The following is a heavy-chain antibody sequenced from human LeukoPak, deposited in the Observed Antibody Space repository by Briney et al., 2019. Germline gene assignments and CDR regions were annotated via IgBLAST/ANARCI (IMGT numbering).Heavy chain of an antibody. CDR2: ISGGGGST. J-gene: IGHJ4*02. D-gene: IGHD2-21*02. Sequence: GGSLRLSCAASGFTSSSSAMSWVRDALRERLEWGSPISGGGGSTYSADSVKGRFTISTDNSKKTLYLQMNTPRAASTALYSSSKFPFSCGGDCYAHFDYWGQGTLVTVSS. V-gene: IGHV3-23*01. CDR1: GFTSSSSA. CDR3: SKFPFSCGGDCYAHFDY.